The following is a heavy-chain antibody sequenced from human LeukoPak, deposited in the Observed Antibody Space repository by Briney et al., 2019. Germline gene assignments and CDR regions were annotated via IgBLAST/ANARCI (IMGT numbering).Heavy chain of an antibody. J-gene: IGHJ4*02. Sequence: GGSLRLSCAASGFTFSRSAMPWVRQLPGGGLEWVSSISGNGQQTYYGDSVKGRFSVSRDNSQNTLYLQMDRLGADDSALYYCAKDANYLDSSSYLIPFDFWGQGTLVTVSS. CDR2: ISGNGQQT. CDR1: GFTFSRSA. CDR3: AKDANYLDSSSYLIPFDF. V-gene: IGHV3-23*01. D-gene: IGHD3-22*01.